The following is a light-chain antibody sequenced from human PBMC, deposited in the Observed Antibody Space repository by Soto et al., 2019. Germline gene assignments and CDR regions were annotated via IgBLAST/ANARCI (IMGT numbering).Light chain of an antibody. Sequence: DIVMTQSPDSLALSLGERATINCKSSQSILYSSNSKNYLGLYQQKPGQPPKLLIYWASIRESGVPDRFSGSGCETDFTLSICILQADDGAVFYCQKYCSTLSTFVQGTKVVI. CDR2: WAS. CDR1: QSILYSSNSKNY. CDR3: QKYCSTLST. J-gene: IGKJ1*01. V-gene: IGKV4-1*01.